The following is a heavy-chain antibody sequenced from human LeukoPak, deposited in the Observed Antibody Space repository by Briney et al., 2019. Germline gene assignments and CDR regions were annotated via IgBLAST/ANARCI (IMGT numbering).Heavy chain of an antibody. CDR3: ARGPGPLRAAAANYYYYMDV. CDR1: GFTFSSYG. V-gene: IGHV3-30*06. D-gene: IGHD6-13*01. CDR2: ISYDGSNK. Sequence: PGGSLRLSCAASGFTFSSYGMHWVRQAPGKGLEWVAVISYDGSNKYYADSVKGRFTISRDNSKNTLYLQMNSLRAEDTAVYYCARGPGPLRAAAANYYYYMDVWGKGTTVTVSS. J-gene: IGHJ6*03.